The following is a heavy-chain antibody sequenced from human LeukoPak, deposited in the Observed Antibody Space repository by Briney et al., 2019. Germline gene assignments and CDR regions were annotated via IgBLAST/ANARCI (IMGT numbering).Heavy chain of an antibody. D-gene: IGHD5-18*01. CDR2: ISSSGGST. CDR3: ARINYSYGIYYYMDV. J-gene: IGHJ6*03. V-gene: IGHV3-23*01. CDR1: GFTFSSYA. Sequence: PGGSLRLSCAASGFTFSSYAMTWVRQAPGKGLEWVSSISSSGGSTYYADSVKGRFTISRDNSKNTLYLQMNSLRAEDTAVYYCARINYSYGIYYYMDVWGKGTTVTISS.